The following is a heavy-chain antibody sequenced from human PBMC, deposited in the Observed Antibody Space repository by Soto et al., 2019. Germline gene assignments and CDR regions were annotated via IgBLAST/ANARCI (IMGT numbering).Heavy chain of an antibody. CDR1: GFTFSGSA. D-gene: IGHD3-3*01. Sequence: GGSLRLSCAASGFTFSGSAMHWVRQASGKGLEWVGRIRSKANSYATAYAASVKGRFTISRDDSKNTAYLQMNSLKTEDTAVYYCTRQERFLEWLYWFDPWGQGTLVTVSS. CDR3: TRQERFLEWLYWFDP. CDR2: IRSKANSYAT. J-gene: IGHJ5*02. V-gene: IGHV3-73*01.